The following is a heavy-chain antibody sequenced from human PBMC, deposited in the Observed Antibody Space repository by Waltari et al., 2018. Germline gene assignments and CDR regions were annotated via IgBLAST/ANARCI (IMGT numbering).Heavy chain of an antibody. Sequence: EVQLLESGGGLVQPGGSLRLSCAASGFTFSSYAMSWVRQAPGKGLEWVSAISGSGGRTYYADSGKGRFTISRDNSKNTLYLQMNSLRAEDTAVYYCAKDLGEQWLVPPFDYWGQGTLVTVSS. D-gene: IGHD6-19*01. V-gene: IGHV3-23*01. CDR2: ISGSGGRT. CDR3: AKDLGEQWLVPPFDY. J-gene: IGHJ4*02. CDR1: GFTFSSYA.